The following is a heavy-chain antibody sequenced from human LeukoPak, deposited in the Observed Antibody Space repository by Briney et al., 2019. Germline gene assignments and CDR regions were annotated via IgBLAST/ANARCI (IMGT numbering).Heavy chain of an antibody. J-gene: IGHJ5*02. CDR2: IYYSGST. V-gene: IGHV4-59*08. D-gene: IGHD3-9*01. Sequence: KPSETLSLTCTVSGGSISSYYWSWIRQPPGKGLEWIGYIYYSGSTNYNPSLKSRVTISVDMSKNQFSLKLSSVTAADTAVYYCARGGNKYDILTGYYRGRANWFDPWGQGTLVTVSS. CDR3: ARGGNKYDILTGYYRGRANWFDP. CDR1: GGSISSYY.